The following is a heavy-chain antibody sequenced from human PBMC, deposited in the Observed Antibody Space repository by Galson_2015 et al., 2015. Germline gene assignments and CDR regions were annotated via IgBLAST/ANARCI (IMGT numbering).Heavy chain of an antibody. D-gene: IGHD3-22*01. Sequence: TLSLTCTVSGGSIISGSYYWSWIRQPAGKGLEWIGHIYTSGRTNYNPSLKSRVTISVDTSKNQFSLKLNPVTAADTAVYYCARGPVREYYDSSGYYPAYFDYWGQGTLVTVSS. CDR3: ARGPVREYYDSSGYYPAYFDY. CDR1: GGSIISGSYY. V-gene: IGHV4-61*09. CDR2: IYTSGRT. J-gene: IGHJ4*02.